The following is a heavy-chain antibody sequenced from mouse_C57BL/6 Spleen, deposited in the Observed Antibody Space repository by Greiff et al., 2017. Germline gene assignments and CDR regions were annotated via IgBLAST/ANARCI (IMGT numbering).Heavy chain of an antibody. Sequence: QVQLQQPGAELVKPGASVKLSCKASGYTFTSYWMQWVKQRPGQGLEWIGEIDPSDSYTNYNQKFKGKATLTVDKSSSTAYMQLSSLTSEDSAVYYCAKGGSYYFDYWGQGTTLTVSS. D-gene: IGHD1-1*02. CDR1: GYTFTSYW. CDR2: IDPSDSYT. V-gene: IGHV1-50*01. J-gene: IGHJ2*01. CDR3: AKGGSYYFDY.